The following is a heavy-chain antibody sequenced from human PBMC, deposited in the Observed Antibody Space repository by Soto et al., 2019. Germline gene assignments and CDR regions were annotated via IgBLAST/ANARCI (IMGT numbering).Heavy chain of an antibody. J-gene: IGHJ3*02. V-gene: IGHV1-69*06. D-gene: IGHD6-19*01. CDR2: IIPTFGTA. CDR1: GGTFSSSA. CDR3: ERSETAGHSGVDI. Sequence: QVQLVQSGAEMREPGSSVKVSCKASGGTFSSSAINWLRQAPGQGPEWMGGIIPTFGTANYTEKVRGRVTLTADTSTSTAYMEVSRLPSEDTAMSVCERSETAGHSGVDIWGQGTMVTVSS.